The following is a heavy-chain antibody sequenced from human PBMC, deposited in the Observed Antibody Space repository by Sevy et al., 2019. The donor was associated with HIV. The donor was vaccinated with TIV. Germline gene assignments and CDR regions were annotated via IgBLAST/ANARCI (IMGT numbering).Heavy chain of an antibody. D-gene: IGHD5-12*01. J-gene: IGHJ4*02. CDR1: GFSFSIYS. Sequence: GGSLRLSCAASGFSFSIYSMNWVRQAPGKGLEWLSYMSNTGATIHYADSVKGRFTISRDNAKNSLYLQMNSLRVEDTAVYYCASQRGGYERLYYFDYWGQGTLVTVSS. CDR3: ASQRGGYERLYYFDY. CDR2: MSNTGATI. V-gene: IGHV3-48*01.